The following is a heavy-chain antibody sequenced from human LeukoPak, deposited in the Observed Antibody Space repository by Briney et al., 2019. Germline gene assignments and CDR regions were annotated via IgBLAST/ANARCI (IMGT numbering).Heavy chain of an antibody. CDR3: ARALGGFGELPDY. Sequence: GGSLRLSCAASGFIFSIYSMNWVRQAPGKGLEWVSSISSSSSYIYYADSVKGRFTISRDNAKNSLYLQMNSLRAEDTAVYYCARALGGFGELPDYWGQGTLVTVSS. V-gene: IGHV3-21*01. J-gene: IGHJ4*02. D-gene: IGHD3-10*01. CDR2: ISSSSSYI. CDR1: GFIFSIYS.